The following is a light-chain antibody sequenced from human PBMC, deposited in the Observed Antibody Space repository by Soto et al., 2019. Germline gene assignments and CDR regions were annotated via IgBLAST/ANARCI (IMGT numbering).Light chain of an antibody. CDR1: QSVGSY. Sequence: EIVLTQSPATLSLSPGERATLSCRASQSVGSYLVWYQQKPGQAPRLLIYDASNRATGIPARFSGSGSGTDFTLTISSLEPEDFAVYYCQQRSNWPPITFGQGTHWRL. CDR2: DAS. J-gene: IGKJ5*01. CDR3: QQRSNWPPIT. V-gene: IGKV3-11*01.